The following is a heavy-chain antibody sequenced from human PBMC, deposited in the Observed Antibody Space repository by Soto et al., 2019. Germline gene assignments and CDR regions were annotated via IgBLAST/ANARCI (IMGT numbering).Heavy chain of an antibody. CDR2: IYYSGST. J-gene: IGHJ6*02. Sequence: LSLTCTVSGGSISSGEYYWSWIRQPPGKGLEWIGYIYYSGSTYYNPSLKSRVTISVDTSKHQFSLQLSSVTAADTAVYYCARVGGGMDYYYGMDVWGQGTTVTVSS. CDR3: ARVGGGMDYYYGMDV. V-gene: IGHV4-30-4*01. CDR1: GGSISSGEYY. D-gene: IGHD3-16*01.